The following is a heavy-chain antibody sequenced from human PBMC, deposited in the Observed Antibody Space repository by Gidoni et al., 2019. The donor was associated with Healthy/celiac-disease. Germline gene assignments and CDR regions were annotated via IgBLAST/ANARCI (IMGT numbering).Heavy chain of an antibody. V-gene: IGHV2-5*01. CDR1: GFSLSTSGVG. D-gene: IGHD7-27*01. CDR3: AHRIPTGDHDAFDI. CDR2: IYWNDDK. J-gene: IGHJ3*02. Sequence: QITLKESGPTLVKPTQTLTLTCTFSGFSLSTSGVGVGWIRQPPGKALEWLALIYWNDDKRYSPSLKSRLTITKDTSKNQVVLTMTNMDPVDTATYYCAHRIPTGDHDAFDIWGQGTMVTVSS.